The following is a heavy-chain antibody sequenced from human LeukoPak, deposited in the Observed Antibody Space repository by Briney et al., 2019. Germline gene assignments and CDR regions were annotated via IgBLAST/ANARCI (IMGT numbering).Heavy chain of an antibody. J-gene: IGHJ4*02. D-gene: IGHD1-26*01. CDR3: AKENLGEVGTYFDY. Sequence: GRSLRLSCAASGFTFDDYAMHWVRQAPGKGLEWVSGISWNRGSIGYADSVKGRFTISRDNAKNSRYLQMNSLRAEDTALYYCAKENLGEVGTYFDYWGQGTLVTVSS. CDR1: GFTFDDYA. CDR2: ISWNRGSI. V-gene: IGHV3-9*01.